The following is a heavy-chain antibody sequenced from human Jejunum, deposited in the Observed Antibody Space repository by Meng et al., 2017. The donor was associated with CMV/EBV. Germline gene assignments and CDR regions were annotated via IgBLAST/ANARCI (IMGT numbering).Heavy chain of an antibody. Sequence: DSLSSHYWNWIRQPPGKGLEWIGYISYGGTTDYNPSLKSRVTISVDTSKNQFSLRLNSVTAADTAEYYCARDRRFLQLSNYGMDVWGQGTTVTVSS. V-gene: IGHV4-59*11. CDR1: DSLSSHY. J-gene: IGHJ6*02. CDR3: ARDRRFLQLSNYGMDV. CDR2: ISYGGTT. D-gene: IGHD5-24*01.